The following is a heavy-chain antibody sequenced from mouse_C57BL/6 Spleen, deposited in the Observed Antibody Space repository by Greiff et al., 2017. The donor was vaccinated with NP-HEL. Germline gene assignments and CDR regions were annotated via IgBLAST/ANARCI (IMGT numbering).Heavy chain of an antibody. CDR1: GYSITSGYY. CDR3: ARDYYGSSSYYFDY. D-gene: IGHD1-1*01. J-gene: IGHJ2*01. Sequence: EVHLVESGPGLVKPSQSLSLTCSVTGYSITSGYYWNWIRQFPGNKLEWMGYISYDGSNNYNPSLKNRISITRDTSKNQFFLKLNSVTTEDTATYYCARDYYGSSSYYFDYWGQGTTLTVSS. CDR2: ISYDGSN. V-gene: IGHV3-6*01.